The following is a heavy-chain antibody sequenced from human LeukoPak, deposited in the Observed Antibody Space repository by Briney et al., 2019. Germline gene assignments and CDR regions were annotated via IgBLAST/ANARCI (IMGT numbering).Heavy chain of an antibody. Sequence: GGTLRLSCAASGFTFSSYGMSWVRQAPGKGLEWVSAISGSGGSTYYADSVKGRFTISRDNSKNTLYLQMNSLRAEDTAVYYCAKLIMGATYFDYWGQGTLVTVSS. V-gene: IGHV3-23*01. CDR2: ISGSGGST. D-gene: IGHD1-26*01. CDR1: GFTFSSYG. J-gene: IGHJ4*02. CDR3: AKLIMGATYFDY.